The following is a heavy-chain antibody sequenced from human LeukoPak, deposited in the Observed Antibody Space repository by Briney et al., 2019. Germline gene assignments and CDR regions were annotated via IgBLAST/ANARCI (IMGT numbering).Heavy chain of an antibody. CDR1: GGTFSSYA. CDR3: ARDRGVEMATIQFDY. CDR2: IIPIFGIA. Sequence: ASVKVSCKASGGTFSSYAISWVRQAPGQGLEWMGRIIPIFGIANYAQKFQGRVTITADKSTSTAYMELSSLRSEDTAVYYCARDRGVEMATIQFDYWGQGTLVTVS. D-gene: IGHD5-24*01. V-gene: IGHV1-69*04. J-gene: IGHJ4*02.